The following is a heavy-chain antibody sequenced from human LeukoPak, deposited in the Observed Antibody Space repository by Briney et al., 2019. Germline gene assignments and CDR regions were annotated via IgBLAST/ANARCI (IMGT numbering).Heavy chain of an antibody. J-gene: IGHJ3*02. Sequence: GGSLRLSCAASGFTVSSNYMSWVRQAPGKGLEWVSVIYSGGSTYYADSVKGRFTVSRDNSKNTLYPQMNSLRAEDTAVYYCARAPFTYDSSGDSSDIWGQGTMVTVSS. CDR2: IYSGGST. CDR1: GFTVSSNY. V-gene: IGHV3-66*01. CDR3: ARAPFTYDSSGDSSDI. D-gene: IGHD3-22*01.